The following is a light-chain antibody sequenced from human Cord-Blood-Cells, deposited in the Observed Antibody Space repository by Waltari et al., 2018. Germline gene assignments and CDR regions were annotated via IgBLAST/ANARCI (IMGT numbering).Light chain of an antibody. V-gene: IGLV2-14*01. CDR1: SSDVGGYNY. J-gene: IGLJ2*01. CDR2: DVS. CDR3: SSYTSSSYVV. Sequence: QSALTQPASVSGSPGQSITISCTGTSSDVGGYNYVSWYQQHPGTAPKLMIYDVSNRPSGVSNRFSGSKQGNTASLTISALQAEDEADYYCSSYTSSSYVVFGGGTKLTVL.